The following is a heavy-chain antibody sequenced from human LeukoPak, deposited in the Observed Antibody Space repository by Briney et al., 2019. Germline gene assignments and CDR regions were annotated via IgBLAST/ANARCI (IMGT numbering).Heavy chain of an antibody. CDR1: GFSLSTSGVG. CDR2: IYWNDDK. Sequence: SGPTLVNPTQTLTLTCTFSGFSLSTSGVGVGWIRQPPGKALEWLALIYWNDDKRYSPSLKSKLTITKDTSKNQVVLTMTNMDPVDTATYYCAHTPPPRGIWFGEPMTTYNRFDPWGQGTLVTVSS. D-gene: IGHD3-10*01. CDR3: AHTPPPRGIWFGEPMTTYNRFDP. V-gene: IGHV2-5*01. J-gene: IGHJ5*02.